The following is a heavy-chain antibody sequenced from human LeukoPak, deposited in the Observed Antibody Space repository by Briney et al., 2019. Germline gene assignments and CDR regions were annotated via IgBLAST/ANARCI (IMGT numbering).Heavy chain of an antibody. D-gene: IGHD6-13*01. CDR3: ARHGNAYSSSWFDY. CDR2: FYYSGST. Sequence: PSETLSLTCTVSGDSISSSYWNWIRQPPGKGLEWIGYFYYSGSTNYNPSLKSRGTISLDTSRNQFSLKLTSVTTADTAVYYCARHGNAYSSSWFDYWGQGTLVTVSS. V-gene: IGHV4-59*08. J-gene: IGHJ4*02. CDR1: GDSISSSY.